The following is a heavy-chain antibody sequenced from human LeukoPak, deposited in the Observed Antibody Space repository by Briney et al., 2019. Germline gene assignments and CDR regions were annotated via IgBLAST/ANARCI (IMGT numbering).Heavy chain of an antibody. CDR3: ARNAGYSDLNY. D-gene: IGHD3-22*01. CDR1: GDSFSSNNY. V-gene: IGHV4-4*02. CDR2: IYRSGAT. Sequence: PSETLSLTCTVSGDSFSSNNYWTWVRQPPGKGLEWIGEIYRSGATNYNPSLRGRVTVSLDKSKNQFSLRLNSVTAADTVIYYCARNAGYSDLNYWGQGVLVTVSS. J-gene: IGHJ4*02.